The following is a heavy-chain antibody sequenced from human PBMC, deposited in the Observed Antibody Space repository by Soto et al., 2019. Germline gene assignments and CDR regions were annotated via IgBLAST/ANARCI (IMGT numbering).Heavy chain of an antibody. CDR3: ARDDIVVVPADTGSYYYYYMDV. V-gene: IGHV3-33*01. D-gene: IGHD2-2*01. J-gene: IGHJ6*03. CDR1: GVTFSSYG. Sequence: GGSLRLSCAASGVTFSSYGMHWVRQAPGKGQEWVAVIWYDGSNKYYADSVKGRFTISRDNSKNTLYLQMNSLRAEDTAVYYCARDDIVVVPADTGSYYYYYMDVWGKGTTVTVS. CDR2: IWYDGSNK.